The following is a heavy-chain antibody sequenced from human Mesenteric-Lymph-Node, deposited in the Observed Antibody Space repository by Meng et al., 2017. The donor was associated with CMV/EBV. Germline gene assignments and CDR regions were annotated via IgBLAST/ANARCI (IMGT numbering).Heavy chain of an antibody. D-gene: IGHD6-6*01. CDR2: IRYDGSNE. J-gene: IGHJ4*02. Sequence: GESLKISCAASGFTFSPYGMHWVRQAPGKGLEWVAFIRYDGSNEYYADSVRGRFTISRDNSKNTVLLQMNSLRPEDTGLYYCAKGSSAKALAARPGDYWGQGTLVTVSS. CDR3: AKGSSAKALAARPGDY. V-gene: IGHV3-30*02. CDR1: GFTFSPYG.